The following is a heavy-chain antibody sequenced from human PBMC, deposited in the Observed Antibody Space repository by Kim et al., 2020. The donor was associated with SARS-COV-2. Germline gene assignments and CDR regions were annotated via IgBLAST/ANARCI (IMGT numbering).Heavy chain of an antibody. J-gene: IGHJ4*02. CDR2: IIPIFGTA. D-gene: IGHD2-15*01. CDR1: GGTFSSYA. Sequence: SVKVSCKASGGTFSSYAISWVRQAPGQGLEWMGGIIPIFGTANYAQKFQGRVTITADASTSTAYMELSSLRSEDTAVYYCARDLEDKLGADYWGQGTLVTVSS. CDR3: ARDLEDKLGADY. V-gene: IGHV1-69*13.